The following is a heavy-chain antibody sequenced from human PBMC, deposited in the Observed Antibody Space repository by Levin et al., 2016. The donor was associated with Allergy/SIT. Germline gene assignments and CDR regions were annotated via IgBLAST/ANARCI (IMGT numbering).Heavy chain of an antibody. V-gene: IGHV4-61*02. Sequence: SETLSLTCTVSGDSVSSGYFYWNWIRQAAGKGPEWIGRLSVSERTTYNPSLKTRVAISLDRSKTQFSLTMTSVTAADTAVYFCAVSPSTSVAGIVFFQHWGHGTLVTVS. D-gene: IGHD2-15*01. J-gene: IGHJ1*01. CDR3: AVSPSTSVAGIVFFQH. CDR2: LSVSERT. CDR1: GDSVSSGYFY.